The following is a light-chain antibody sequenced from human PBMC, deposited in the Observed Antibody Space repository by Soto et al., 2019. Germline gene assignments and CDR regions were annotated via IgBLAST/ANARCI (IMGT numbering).Light chain of an antibody. CDR3: VAWDDNLSARV. CDR1: RSNIGSSI. Sequence: QSVLTQPPSLSGTPGQTVTISCFGSRSNIGSSIVHWYQQLPGAAPKHLIYMNNQRPSGIPDRFSGSKSGTSASLVISGLRSEDEADDYCVAWDDNLSARVFGGGTKLTVL. J-gene: IGLJ3*02. CDR2: MNN. V-gene: IGLV1-47*01.